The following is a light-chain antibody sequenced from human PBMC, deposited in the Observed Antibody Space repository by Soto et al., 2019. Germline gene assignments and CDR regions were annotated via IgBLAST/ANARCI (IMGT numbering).Light chain of an antibody. CDR2: GAS. J-gene: IGKJ5*01. Sequence: IVMTQSPAALSVSPGERATLSCRASQSVSSNLAWYQQKPGQAPRLLIYGASTRATGIPARFSGSGSGTELTLTISSLQSEDFAVYYRSQYTNFPITIGQGTRLK. V-gene: IGKV3-15*01. CDR1: QSVSSN. CDR3: SQYTNFPIT.